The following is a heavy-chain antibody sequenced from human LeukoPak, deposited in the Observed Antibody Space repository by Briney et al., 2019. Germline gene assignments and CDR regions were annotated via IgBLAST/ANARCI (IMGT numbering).Heavy chain of an antibody. J-gene: IGHJ6*02. CDR1: GGSFSGYY. CDR2: INHSGST. V-gene: IGHV4-34*01. D-gene: IGHD3-10*01. Sequence: SETLSLTCAVYGGSFSGYYWSWIRQPPGKGLEWIGEINHSGSTNYNPSLKSRVTISVDTSKNQFSLKLSSVTAADTAVYYCARATYYYGSGALRFYYYGMDVWGQGTTVTVSS. CDR3: ARATYYYGSGALRFYYYGMDV.